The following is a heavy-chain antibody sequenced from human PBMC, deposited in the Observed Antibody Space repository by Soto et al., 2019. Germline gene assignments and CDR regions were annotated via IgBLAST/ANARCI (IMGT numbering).Heavy chain of an antibody. CDR1: GFTFSSYD. J-gene: IGHJ6*02. V-gene: IGHV3-13*04. D-gene: IGHD3-22*01. CDR2: IGTAGDT. CDR3: AKASITMIVVVIPGYYYYYGMDV. Sequence: GGSLRLSCSASGFTFSSYDMHWVRQGPGKGLEWVSAIGTAGDTNYAGSAKGRFTISRENAKNSLYLQMNSLRAGDTAVYYCAKASITMIVVVIPGYYYYYGMDVWGQGTTVTVSS.